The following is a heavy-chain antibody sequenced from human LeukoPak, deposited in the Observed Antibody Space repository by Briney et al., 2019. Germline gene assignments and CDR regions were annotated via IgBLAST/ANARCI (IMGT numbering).Heavy chain of an antibody. V-gene: IGHV3-74*01. CDR3: ARFVTTLPYGMDV. J-gene: IGHJ6*02. Sequence: PGGSLRLSCAASGFTFSSYWMHWVRQAPGKGLVWVSRINSDGSSTSYADSVKGRFTISRDNAKNSLYLQMNSLRAEDTAVYYCARFVTTLPYGMDVWGQGTTVTVSS. D-gene: IGHD4-17*01. CDR2: INSDGSST. CDR1: GFTFSSYW.